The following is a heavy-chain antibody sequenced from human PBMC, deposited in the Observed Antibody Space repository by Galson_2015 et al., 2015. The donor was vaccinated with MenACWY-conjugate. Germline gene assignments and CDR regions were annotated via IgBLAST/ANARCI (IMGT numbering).Heavy chain of an antibody. Sequence: SLRLSCAVSGFTFKNYAMSWVRQAPGKGLELVSAISGNGDSTYYADSVRARFTISRDNSKNTLYLQMNSLRAEDTAVYYCAKTPDYCSSASCPLDYWGQGTLVTVSS. J-gene: IGHJ4*02. CDR3: AKTPDYCSSASCPLDY. D-gene: IGHD2-2*01. CDR2: ISGNGDST. CDR1: GFTFKNYA. V-gene: IGHV3-23*01.